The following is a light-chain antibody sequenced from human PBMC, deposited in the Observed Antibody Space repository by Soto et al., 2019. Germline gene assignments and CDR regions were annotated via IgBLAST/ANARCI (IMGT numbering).Light chain of an antibody. CDR2: DVP. Sequence: QSVLTQPRSVSGSPGQSGTISCTGTSSDVGGYNCVSWYQQHPGKAPQLIIYDVPQRPSGVPDRFSGSKSGNTASLSISGLQAEDEADYYCCSHSASYTLVFGTGTKVTVL. J-gene: IGLJ1*01. CDR1: SSDVGGYNC. CDR3: CSHSASYTLV. V-gene: IGLV2-11*01.